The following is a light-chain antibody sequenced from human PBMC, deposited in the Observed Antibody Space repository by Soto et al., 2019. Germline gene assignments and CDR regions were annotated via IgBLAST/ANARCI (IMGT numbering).Light chain of an antibody. CDR2: GAS. CDR1: QSVSNDY. CDR3: QQYCNSGT. J-gene: IGKJ1*01. Sequence: DIELTQSPCTLSLSPGERATISCRASQSVSNDYLAWYQQTPGEAPRLIIYGASIRAGGIPGRFSGSGCGTDFTLTISRLEPEDFAVYYCQQYCNSGTFGQGTKVDIK. V-gene: IGKV3-20*01.